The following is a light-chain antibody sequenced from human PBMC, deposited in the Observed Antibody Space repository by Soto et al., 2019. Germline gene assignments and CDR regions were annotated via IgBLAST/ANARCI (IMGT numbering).Light chain of an antibody. J-gene: IGKJ1*01. CDR2: WAS. CDR3: QQYYSTLSWT. CDR1: QSVLYSSNNKNY. V-gene: IGKV4-1*01. Sequence: DIVMTQSPDSLAVSLGERATINCKSSQSVLYSSNNKNYLAWYQQRPGQPPKMLIYWASTRESGVPDRFSGSGAGTDFTLTINILQAEDVALYYCQQYYSTLSWTFGQGTKVEIK.